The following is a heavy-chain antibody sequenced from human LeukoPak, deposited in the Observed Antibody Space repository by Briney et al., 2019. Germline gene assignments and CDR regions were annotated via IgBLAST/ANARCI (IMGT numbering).Heavy chain of an antibody. V-gene: IGHV3-30-3*01. CDR1: GFTFSSYA. CDR3: ATNRPFDY. D-gene: IGHD2/OR15-2a*01. J-gene: IGHJ4*02. CDR2: ISYDGSNK. Sequence: GGSLRLSCAASGFTFSSYAMHWVRQAPGKGLEWVAVISYDGSNKYHADSVKGRFTISRDNSKNTLYLQMNSLRAEDTAVCYCATNRPFDYWGQGTLVTVSS.